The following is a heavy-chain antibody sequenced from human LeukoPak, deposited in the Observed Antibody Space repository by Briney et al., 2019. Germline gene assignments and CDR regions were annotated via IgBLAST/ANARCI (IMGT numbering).Heavy chain of an antibody. Sequence: GGSLRLSCAASGFTFSSYWMNWARQAPGKGLEWVASINHNGNVNYYVDSVKGRFTISRDNAKNSLYLQMNTLRADDTAVYYCANSISLTQWGRGTLVTVSS. CDR3: ANSISLTQ. V-gene: IGHV3-7*03. J-gene: IGHJ4*02. CDR1: GFTFSSYW. D-gene: IGHD3-9*01. CDR2: INHNGNVN.